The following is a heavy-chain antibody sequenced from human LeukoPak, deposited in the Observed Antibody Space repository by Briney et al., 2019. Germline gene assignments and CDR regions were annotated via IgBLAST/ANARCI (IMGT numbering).Heavy chain of an antibody. Sequence: GGSLRLPCADYEYTISTSDLNWVSQTPEKGLEWVSAISGSGGSTYYADSVKGRFTISRDNSKNTLYLQMNSLRAEDTAVYYCAKDRGFGEYFPFFYWGQGTLVTVSS. D-gene: IGHD3-10*01. CDR1: EYTISTSD. CDR3: AKDRGFGEYFPFFY. CDR2: ISGSGGST. J-gene: IGHJ4*02. V-gene: IGHV3-23*01.